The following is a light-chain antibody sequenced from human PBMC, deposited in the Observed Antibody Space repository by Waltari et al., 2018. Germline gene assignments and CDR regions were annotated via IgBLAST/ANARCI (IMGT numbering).Light chain of an antibody. CDR1: QNILYSSNNKNY. CDR3: QQYYSAPIT. J-gene: IGKJ5*01. V-gene: IGKV4-1*01. CDR2: SAS. Sequence: DIVMTQSPDSLAVSLGERATINCKSSQNILYSSNNKNYLAWFQQKPGQPPKLLISSASTRESGVPERCSGSGSGTDFTLTINSLQAEDVAVYYCQQYYSAPITFGQGTRLEIK.